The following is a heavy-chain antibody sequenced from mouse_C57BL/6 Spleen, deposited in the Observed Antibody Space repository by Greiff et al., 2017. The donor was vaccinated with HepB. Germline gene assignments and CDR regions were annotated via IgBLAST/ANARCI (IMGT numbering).Heavy chain of an antibody. J-gene: IGHJ4*01. V-gene: IGHV5-17*01. CDR3: ASDGSSYVPYSMDY. CDR2: ISSGSSTI. Sequence: DVKLVESGGGLVQPGGSLKLSCAASGFTFSDYGMHWVRQAPETGLEWVAYISSGSSTIYYADTVNGRFTISRDNAKNTLFLQMTSLRSEDTAMFYGASDGSSYVPYSMDYWGQGTSVAVTS. CDR1: GFTFSDYG. D-gene: IGHD1-1*01.